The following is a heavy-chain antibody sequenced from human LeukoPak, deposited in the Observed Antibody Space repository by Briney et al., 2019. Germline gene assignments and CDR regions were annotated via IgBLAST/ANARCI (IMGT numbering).Heavy chain of an antibody. CDR2: IYNSGST. D-gene: IGHD3-10*01. Sequence: PSQTLSLTCVVSGGSISRGSYYWNWIRQPAGKGLEWMGRIYNSGSTNYNPSLKSRVTIPADMSRNQLSLQLTSVTAADTAMYYCARQTFGALYFDSWGQGALVIVSS. J-gene: IGHJ4*02. CDR3: ARQTFGALYFDS. V-gene: IGHV4-61*02. CDR1: GGSISRGSYY.